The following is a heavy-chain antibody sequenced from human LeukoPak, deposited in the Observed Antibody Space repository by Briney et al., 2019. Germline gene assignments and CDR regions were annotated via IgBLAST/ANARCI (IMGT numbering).Heavy chain of an antibody. CDR2: IIPIFGRA. CDR1: GGTFSSYA. D-gene: IGHD5-18*01. V-gene: IGHV1-69*05. Sequence: SVKVSCKASGGTFSSYAISWVRQAPGQGLEWMGGIIPIFGRANYAQKFQGRVTITTDESTSTAYMELSSLRSEDTAVYYCATAVDTAMVTAYYYYMDVWGKGTTVTVSS. CDR3: ATAVDTAMVTAYYYYMDV. J-gene: IGHJ6*03.